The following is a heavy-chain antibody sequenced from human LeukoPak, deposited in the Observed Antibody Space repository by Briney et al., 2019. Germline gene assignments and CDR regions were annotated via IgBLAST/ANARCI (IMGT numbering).Heavy chain of an antibody. J-gene: IGHJ4*02. CDR3: ARVIGGSYGDFSFDY. D-gene: IGHD4-17*01. V-gene: IGHV3-48*03. CDR1: GFTFSSYE. CDR2: ISSSGSTI. Sequence: GGSLRLSCAASGFTFSSYEMNWVRQAPGKGLEWVSYISSSGSTIYYADSVKGRFTISRDNSKNTLYLQMNTLRAEDTAVYYCARVIGGSYGDFSFDYWGQGTLVTVSS.